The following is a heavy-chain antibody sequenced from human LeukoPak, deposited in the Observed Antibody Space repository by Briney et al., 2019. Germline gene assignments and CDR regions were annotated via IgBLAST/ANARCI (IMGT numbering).Heavy chain of an antibody. D-gene: IGHD3-22*01. Sequence: GGSLRLSCAASGLTFSSYAMSWAGQAPGKGLEWVSAISGSGGSTYYADSVKGRFTISRDNSKNTLYLQMNSLKAEDTAVYYCAKNTRSGYYYYYFDYCGRGTLVTVSS. V-gene: IGHV3-23*01. J-gene: IGHJ4*02. CDR3: AKNTRSGYYYYYFDY. CDR2: ISGSGGST. CDR1: GLTFSSYA.